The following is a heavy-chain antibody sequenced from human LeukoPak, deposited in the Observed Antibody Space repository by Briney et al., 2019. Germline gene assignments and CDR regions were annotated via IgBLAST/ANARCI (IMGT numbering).Heavy chain of an antibody. D-gene: IGHD6-19*01. CDR1: GFTFSSYG. V-gene: IGHV3-33*01. CDR2: IWYDGSNK. Sequence: PGGSLRLSCAASGFTFSSYGMHWVRQAPGKGLEWVAVIWYDGSNKYYADSVKGRFTISRDNSKNTLYLQMNSLRAEDTAVYYCARQGIAVADDAFDIWGQGTMVTVSP. J-gene: IGHJ3*02. CDR3: ARQGIAVADDAFDI.